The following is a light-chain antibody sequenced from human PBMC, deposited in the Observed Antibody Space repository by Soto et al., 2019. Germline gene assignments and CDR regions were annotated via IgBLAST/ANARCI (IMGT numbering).Light chain of an antibody. J-gene: IGKJ1*01. V-gene: IGKV3-15*01. Sequence: EVVMTQSPATLSLSPGERATLSCMASQSVSNNLAWYQQKPGQDPRLLIYGASTRATGIPARFSGSGYGTEFTLTISSLQSEDFAVYYCHQYNNWPPWTFGQGTKVEIK. CDR3: HQYNNWPPWT. CDR1: QSVSNN. CDR2: GAS.